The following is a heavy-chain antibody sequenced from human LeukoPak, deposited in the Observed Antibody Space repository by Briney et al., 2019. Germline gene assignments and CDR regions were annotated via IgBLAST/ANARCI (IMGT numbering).Heavy chain of an antibody. J-gene: IGHJ6*02. V-gene: IGHV4-34*01. CDR3: ARLGCTGGSCYSGAGYYYYGMDV. CDR1: GGSFSGYY. Sequence: SETLSFSWAVYGGSFSGYYWSWIRQPPGKGMEWIGEINHRVSANYNSSLKTRVTISVDTSKNQFSLNLSSVTAADTAVYYCARLGCTGGSCYSGAGYYYYGMDVWGQGTTVTVSS. D-gene: IGHD2-15*01. CDR2: INHRVSA.